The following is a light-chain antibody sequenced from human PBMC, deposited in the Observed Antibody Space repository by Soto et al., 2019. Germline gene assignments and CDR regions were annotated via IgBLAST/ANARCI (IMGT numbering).Light chain of an antibody. Sequence: EFVLTQSPGTLSLSPGERATISCRASQSVSSGYLAWYQQKPGQAPRLLIYETSIRATVIPDRFSGSGSGTDFTLTISRLEPEDFAVYHCQQYRSSPPTFGQGTKVEIK. CDR1: QSVSSGY. V-gene: IGKV3-20*01. CDR2: ETS. CDR3: QQYRSSPPT. J-gene: IGKJ1*01.